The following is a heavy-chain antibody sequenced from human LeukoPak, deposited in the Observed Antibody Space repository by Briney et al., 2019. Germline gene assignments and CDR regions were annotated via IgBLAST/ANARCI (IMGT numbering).Heavy chain of an antibody. Sequence: SETLSLTCAVDVGSFSNHQWGWIRQSPGKGLEWIGEISHRGSTNYNPSLKSRVTISVGTSKNQFSLKLNSVTAADTAVYYCARGLLRLSVRDRYSYYYFDYWGQGTPVTVSS. V-gene: IGHV4-34*01. CDR1: VGSFSNHQ. CDR3: ARGLLRLSVRDRYSYYYFDY. D-gene: IGHD5-18*01. CDR2: ISHRGST. J-gene: IGHJ4*02.